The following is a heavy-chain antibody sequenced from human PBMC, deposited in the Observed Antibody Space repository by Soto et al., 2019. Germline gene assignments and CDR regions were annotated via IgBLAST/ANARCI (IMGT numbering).Heavy chain of an antibody. CDR1: RGTFSSYA. V-gene: IGHV1-69*06. D-gene: IGHD3-10*01. CDR3: ASELAPSVYYGSGSYSTQPYYFDY. CDR2: IIPIFGTA. Sequence: GXSVKDSCKGARGTFSSYAISWVRQAPGQGLEWMGGIIPIFGTANYAQKFQGRVTITADKSTSTAYMELSSLRPEDTAVYYCASELAPSVYYGSGSYSTQPYYFDYWGQGTLVTVSS. J-gene: IGHJ4*02.